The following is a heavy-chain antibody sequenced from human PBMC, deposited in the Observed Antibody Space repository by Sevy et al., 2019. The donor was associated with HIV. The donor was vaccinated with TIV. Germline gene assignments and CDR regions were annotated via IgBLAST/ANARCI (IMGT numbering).Heavy chain of an antibody. V-gene: IGHV4-39*01. D-gene: IGHD2-21*02. J-gene: IGHJ6*02. CDR1: GGSISSSSYY. CDR3: ASGIVVVVTAYYYYYGMDV. Sequence: SETLSLTCTVSGGSISSSSYYWGWIRQPPGKGLEWIGSIYYSGSTYYNPSLKSRVTISVDTSKNQFSLKLRSVTAADTAVYYCASGIVVVVTAYYYYYGMDVWGQGTTVTVSS. CDR2: IYYSGST.